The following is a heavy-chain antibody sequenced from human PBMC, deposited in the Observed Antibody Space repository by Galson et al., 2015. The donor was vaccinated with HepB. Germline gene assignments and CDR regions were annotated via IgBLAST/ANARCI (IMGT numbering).Heavy chain of an antibody. CDR1: GFTFSSYA. D-gene: IGHD3-3*01. Sequence: SLRLSCAASGFTFSSYAMSWVRQAPGKGLEWVSAISGSGGSTYYADSVKGRFTISRDNSKNTLYLQMNSLRAEDTAVYYCAILTSEWPDAFDIWGQGTMVTVSS. CDR2: ISGSGGST. V-gene: IGHV3-23*01. J-gene: IGHJ3*02. CDR3: AILTSEWPDAFDI.